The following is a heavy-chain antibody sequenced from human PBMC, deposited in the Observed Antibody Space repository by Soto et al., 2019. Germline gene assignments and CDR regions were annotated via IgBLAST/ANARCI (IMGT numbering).Heavy chain of an antibody. J-gene: IGHJ5*02. CDR2: IFSNDEK. Sequence: QVTVKESGPVLVKPTETLTLTCTVSGFSLSNAGLGVSWIRQPPGKALEWLAHIFSNDEKSYSTSLKSSITISKDTSKSQVVLIMTNMDPVDTATYYCASTYSTSWYWFDPWGQGTLVTVSS. V-gene: IGHV2-26*04. CDR3: ASTYSTSWYWFDP. D-gene: IGHD6-13*01. CDR1: GFSLSNAGLG.